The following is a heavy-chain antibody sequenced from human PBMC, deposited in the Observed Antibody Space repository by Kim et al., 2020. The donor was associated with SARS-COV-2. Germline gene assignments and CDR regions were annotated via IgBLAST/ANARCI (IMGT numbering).Heavy chain of an antibody. CDR1: GYTFTSYG. Sequence: ASVKVSCKASGYTFTSYGISWVRQAPGQGLEWMGWISAYNGNTNYAQKLQGRVTMTTDTSTSTAYMELRSLRSDDTAVYYCARVWVHILTGYRAFTDWGQGTLVTVSS. V-gene: IGHV1-18*04. CDR3: ARVWVHILTGYRAFTD. J-gene: IGHJ4*02. D-gene: IGHD3-9*01. CDR2: ISAYNGNT.